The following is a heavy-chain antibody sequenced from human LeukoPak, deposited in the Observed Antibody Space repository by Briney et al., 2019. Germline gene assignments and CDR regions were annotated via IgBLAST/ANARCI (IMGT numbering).Heavy chain of an antibody. CDR3: ARTRTTVTTSPARQSYYYYYMDV. CDR2: INTDESST. CDR1: GFTFSTYW. Sequence: RGSLRLSCAASGFTFSTYWMHWVRQAPGKGLVWVSHINTDESSTSYADSVKGRFTISRDNAKNTLYLQMNSLRAEDTAVYYCARTRTTVTTSPARQSYYYYYMDVWGKGTTVTVSS. D-gene: IGHD4-17*01. J-gene: IGHJ6*03. V-gene: IGHV3-74*01.